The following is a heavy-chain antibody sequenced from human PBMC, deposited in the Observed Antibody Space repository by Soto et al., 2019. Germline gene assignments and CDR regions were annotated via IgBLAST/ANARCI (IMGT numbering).Heavy chain of an antibody. CDR2: IYHTGRT. J-gene: IGHJ3*02. Sequence: QVQLQESGPGLVKPSGTLSLTCVITNASISSSNWWSWVRQPPGKGLEWIGEIYHTGRTNYNPSLRRRVTMSIDKSNNRFSLRLRSLTAADPAVYYCVRDEADSVIFPRSRLGRAFDIWGQGTMVTVSS. CDR1: NASISSSNW. CDR3: VRDEADSVIFPRSRLGRAFDI. D-gene: IGHD3-10*01. V-gene: IGHV4-4*02.